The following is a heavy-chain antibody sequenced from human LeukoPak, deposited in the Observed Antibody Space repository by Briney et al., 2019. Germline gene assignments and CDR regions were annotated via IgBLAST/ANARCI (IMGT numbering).Heavy chain of an antibody. D-gene: IGHD3-10*01. CDR3: ARVYYGSGKGYFDF. CDR2: IFHTGST. J-gene: IGHJ4*02. Sequence: SETLSLTCTVSGGSISSSSYYWGWIRQPPGKGLEWIASIFHTGSTHYNPSLKSRVTISVDTSKNQFSLNLNSVTAADTAVYHCARVYYGSGKGYFDFWGRGTLVTVSP. CDR1: GGSISSSSYY. V-gene: IGHV4-39*07.